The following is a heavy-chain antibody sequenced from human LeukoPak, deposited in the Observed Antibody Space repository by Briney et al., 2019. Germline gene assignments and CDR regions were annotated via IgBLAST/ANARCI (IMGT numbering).Heavy chain of an antibody. CDR1: GYTFTGYY. Sequence: GASVKVSCKASGYTFTGYYMHWVRQAPGQGLEWMGWINPNSGGTNYAQKFQGRVTMTRDTSISTAYMELSRLRSDDTAVYYCARGASEGYSLGYRIYYYYMDVWGKGTTVTVSS. CDR3: ARGASEGYSLGYRIYYYYMDV. J-gene: IGHJ6*03. CDR2: INPNSGGT. V-gene: IGHV1-2*02. D-gene: IGHD5-18*01.